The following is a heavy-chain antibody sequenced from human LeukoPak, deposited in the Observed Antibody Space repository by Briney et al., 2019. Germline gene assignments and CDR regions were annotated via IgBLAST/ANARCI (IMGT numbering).Heavy chain of an antibody. V-gene: IGHV4-30-4*01. D-gene: IGHD5-18*01. J-gene: IGHJ4*02. CDR1: GGSISSGDYY. CDR2: IYYSGST. Sequence: SQTLSLTCTVSGGSISSGDYYWSWIRQPPGKGLEWIGYIYYSGSTYYNPSLKSRVTISVDTSKNQFSLKLSSVTAADTAVYYCARAEYSHGQGYYFDYWGQGTLVTVSS. CDR3: ARAEYSHGQGYYFDY.